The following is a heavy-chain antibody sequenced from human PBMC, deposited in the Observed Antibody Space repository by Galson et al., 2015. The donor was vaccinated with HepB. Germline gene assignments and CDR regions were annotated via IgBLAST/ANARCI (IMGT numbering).Heavy chain of an antibody. V-gene: IGHV3-23*01. CDR3: TKGGRVVGATMIDQ. J-gene: IGHJ4*02. D-gene: IGHD1-26*01. Sequence: ASGFTFSIYAMNWVRQAPGEGLQWVSTISLSASHTFYADSVKGRFTISRDNSKNTLYLHMNSLRAEDTAMYFCTKGGRVVGATMIDQWGQGTLVTVSS. CDR1: GFTFSIYA. CDR2: ISLSASHT.